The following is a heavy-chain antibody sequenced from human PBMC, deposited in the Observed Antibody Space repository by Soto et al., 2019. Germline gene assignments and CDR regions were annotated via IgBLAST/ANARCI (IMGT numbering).Heavy chain of an antibody. Sequence: GGSLRLSCAASGFTFSDYYMSWIRQAPGKGLEWVSYISSSGSTIYYADPVKGRFTISRDNAKNSLYLQMNSLRAEDTAVYYCARVDDFWSGYQHIVDYWGQGTLVTVSS. CDR1: GFTFSDYY. CDR2: ISSSGSTI. CDR3: ARVDDFWSGYQHIVDY. V-gene: IGHV3-11*01. D-gene: IGHD3-3*01. J-gene: IGHJ4*02.